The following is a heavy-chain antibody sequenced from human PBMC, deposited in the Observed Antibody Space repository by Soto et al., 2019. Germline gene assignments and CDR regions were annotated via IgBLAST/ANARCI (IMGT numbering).Heavy chain of an antibody. Sequence: QVQLQESGPGLVKPSETLSLTCTVSGGSISSYYWTWIRQPPGKRLEWIGYVYYSGSTNYNPSLKSRVTISEDMSKNQFSLKLSSVTAADTAVYYCARDTVTTSDDAFDIWGQGTMVTVSS. V-gene: IGHV4-59*01. CDR3: ARDTVTTSDDAFDI. J-gene: IGHJ3*02. CDR1: GGSISSYY. D-gene: IGHD4-17*01. CDR2: VYYSGST.